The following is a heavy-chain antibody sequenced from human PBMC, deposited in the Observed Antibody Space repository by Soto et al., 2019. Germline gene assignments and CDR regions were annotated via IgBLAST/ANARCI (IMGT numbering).Heavy chain of an antibody. CDR3: ARQSWSSISCCSRVGWLDP. V-gene: IGHV4-59*08. CDR1: GGSISSYY. CDR2: IYYSGST. Sequence: SETLSLTCTVSGGSISSYYWSWIRQPPGKGLEWIGYIYYSGSTNYNPSLKSRVTISVDTSKNQFSLKLSSVTAADTAVYYCARQSWSSISCCSRVGWLDPWGPGTLVTVSS. J-gene: IGHJ5*02. D-gene: IGHD2-2*01.